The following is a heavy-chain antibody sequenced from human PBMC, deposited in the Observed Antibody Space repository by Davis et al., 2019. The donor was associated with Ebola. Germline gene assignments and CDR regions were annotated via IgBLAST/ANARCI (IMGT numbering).Heavy chain of an antibody. Sequence: SVQVSCKASGGTFSSYAISWVRQAPGQGLAWMGGIIPIFGTANYAQKFQGRVTITADKYTSTAYMELSSLRSEDTAVCYCAARAVRYFEVEDGMDVWGQGTTVTVSS. CDR3: AARAVRYFEVEDGMDV. CDR2: IIPIFGTA. J-gene: IGHJ6*02. D-gene: IGHD3-9*01. V-gene: IGHV1-69*06. CDR1: GGTFSSYA.